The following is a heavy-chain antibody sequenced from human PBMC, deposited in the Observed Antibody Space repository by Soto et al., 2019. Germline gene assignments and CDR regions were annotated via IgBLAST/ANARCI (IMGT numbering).Heavy chain of an antibody. CDR3: ARGVVGSSWIFDF. Sequence: QVQLQEAGPGLVKPSGTLSLTCAVSGGSISGFNWWCWVRQPPGKGLGWVGEIYHSGSTNYNPSLKSRVTISVDKSKIQFSLILKSVTAAATAVYYGARGVVGSSWIFDFWGQGILVTVSS. CDR2: IYHSGST. V-gene: IGHV4-4*02. D-gene: IGHD6-13*01. CDR1: GGSISGFNW. J-gene: IGHJ4*02.